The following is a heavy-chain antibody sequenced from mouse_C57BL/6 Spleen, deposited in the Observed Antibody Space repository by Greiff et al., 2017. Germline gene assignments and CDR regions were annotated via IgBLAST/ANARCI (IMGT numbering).Heavy chain of an antibody. J-gene: IGHJ4*01. CDR3: ARWGSGTGAMDY. Sequence: VQLQQSGPELVKPGASVKISCKASGYALSSSWMNWVKQRPGQGLEWIGRIYPGDGDTNYNGKFKGKATLTADNSSSTAYMQLSSLTSEDSAVYVCARWGSGTGAMDYWGQGTSVTVSS. CDR2: IYPGDGDT. V-gene: IGHV1-82*01. CDR1: GYALSSSW. D-gene: IGHD4-1*01.